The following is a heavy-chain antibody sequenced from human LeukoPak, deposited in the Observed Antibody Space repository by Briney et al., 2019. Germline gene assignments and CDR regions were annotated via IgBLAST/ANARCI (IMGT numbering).Heavy chain of an antibody. Sequence: GASVKVSCKASGYIFTFYYMHWVRQAPGQGLEWMGWINPDNGGTNYAQKFQGRVTMTRDTSISTAYMELRSLRSDDTAVYYCARSDYDILTGPDYWGQGTLVTVSS. CDR2: INPDNGGT. D-gene: IGHD3-9*01. CDR1: GYIFTFYY. V-gene: IGHV1-2*02. J-gene: IGHJ4*02. CDR3: ARSDYDILTGPDY.